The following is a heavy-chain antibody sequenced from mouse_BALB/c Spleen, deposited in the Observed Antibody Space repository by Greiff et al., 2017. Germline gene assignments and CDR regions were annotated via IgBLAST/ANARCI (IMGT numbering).Heavy chain of an antibody. V-gene: IGHV5-12-1*01. CDR1: GFAFSSYD. D-gene: IGHD2-4*01. Sequence: DVMLVESGGGLVKPGGSLKLSCAASGFAFSSYDMSWVRQTPGKRLEWVAYISSGGGSTYYPDTVKGRFTISRDNAKNTLYLQMSSLKSEDTAMYYCARLYYDYDYFDYWGQGTTLTVSS. J-gene: IGHJ2*01. CDR2: ISSGGGST. CDR3: ARLYYDYDYFDY.